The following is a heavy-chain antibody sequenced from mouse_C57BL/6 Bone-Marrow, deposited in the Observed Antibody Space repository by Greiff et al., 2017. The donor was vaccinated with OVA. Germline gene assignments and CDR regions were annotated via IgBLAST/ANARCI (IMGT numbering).Heavy chain of an antibody. Sequence: VQLQQSGAELVKPGASVKMSCKASGYTFTTYPIEWMKQNHGKSLEWIGNFHPYNDDTKYNEKFKGKATLTVEKSSSTVYLELSRLTSDDSAVXYCARPRDYDGDWFAYWGQGTLVTVSA. D-gene: IGHD2-4*01. CDR1: GYTFTTYP. CDR3: ARPRDYDGDWFAY. CDR2: FHPYNDDT. J-gene: IGHJ3*01. V-gene: IGHV1-47*01.